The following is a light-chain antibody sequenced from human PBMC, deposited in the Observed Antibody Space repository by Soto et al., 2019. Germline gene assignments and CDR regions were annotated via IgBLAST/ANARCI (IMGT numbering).Light chain of an antibody. CDR2: GAS. CDR1: QSVSSS. V-gene: IGKV3-15*01. J-gene: IGKJ4*01. CDR3: QQYNSWPPLT. Sequence: EIVMTQSPATLSVSPGERATLSCRASQSVSSSLAWYQQKPGQAPRLLIYGASTRATGIPARFSGSGSGTEFTLTISSLQSEDLAVYYCQQYNSWPPLTFGGGTKVEIK.